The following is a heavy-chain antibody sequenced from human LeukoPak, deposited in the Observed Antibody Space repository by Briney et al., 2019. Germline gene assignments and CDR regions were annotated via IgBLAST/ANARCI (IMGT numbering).Heavy chain of an antibody. D-gene: IGHD3-10*01. V-gene: IGHV1-24*01. J-gene: IGHJ4*02. CDR2: FDPEDGET. Sequence: ASVKVSCKVSGYTLTELSMHWVRRAPGKGPEWMGGFDPEDGETIYAQKFQGRVTMTEDTSTDTAYMELSSLRSEDTAVYYCATDLISYGSGSYSGICSGYWGQGTLVTVSS. CDR3: ATDLISYGSGSYSGICSGY. CDR1: GYTLTELS.